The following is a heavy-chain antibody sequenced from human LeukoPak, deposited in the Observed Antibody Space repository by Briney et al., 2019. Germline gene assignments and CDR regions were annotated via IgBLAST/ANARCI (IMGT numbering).Heavy chain of an antibody. V-gene: IGHV3-23*01. J-gene: IGHJ4*02. D-gene: IGHD4-17*01. CDR1: GFTFSSYG. CDR2: ISGSGGST. CDR3: AKVLPPYGDYGFDY. Sequence: PGGTLRLSCAASGFTFSSYGMSWVRQAPGKGLEWVSAISGSGGSTYYADSVKGRFTISRDNSKNTLYLQMNSLRAEDTAVYYCAKVLPPYGDYGFDYWGQGTLVTVSS.